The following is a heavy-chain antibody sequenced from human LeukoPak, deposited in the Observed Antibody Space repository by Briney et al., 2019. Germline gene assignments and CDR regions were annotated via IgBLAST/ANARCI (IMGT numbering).Heavy chain of an antibody. CDR2: IGTAGDT. CDR1: GFTFSSYD. D-gene: IGHD6-19*01. CDR3: ARAAAVAGTAPPSYYYYYMDV. J-gene: IGHJ6*03. V-gene: IGHV3-13*01. Sequence: GGSLRLSCAASGFTFSSYDMHWVRHATGKGLEWVSAIGTAGDTYYPGSVKGRFTISRENAKNSLYLQMNSLRAGDTAVYYCARAAAVAGTAPPSYYYYYMDVWGKGTTVTISS.